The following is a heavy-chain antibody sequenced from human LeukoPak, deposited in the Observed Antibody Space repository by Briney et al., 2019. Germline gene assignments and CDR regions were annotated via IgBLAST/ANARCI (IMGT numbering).Heavy chain of an antibody. V-gene: IGHV1-69*04. CDR1: GGTFSSYA. CDR2: IIPILGIA. J-gene: IGHJ4*02. Sequence: SVKVSCKASGGTFSSYAISWVRQAPGQGLEWMGRIIPILGIANYAQKFQGRVTITADKSTSTAYMELSSLRSEDTAVYYCARAATTYYYDSSGYYLDWGQGTLVTVSS. D-gene: IGHD3-22*01. CDR3: ARAATTYYYDSSGYYLD.